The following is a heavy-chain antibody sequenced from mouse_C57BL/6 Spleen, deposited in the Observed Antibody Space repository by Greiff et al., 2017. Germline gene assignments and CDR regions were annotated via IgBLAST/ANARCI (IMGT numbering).Heavy chain of an antibody. CDR2: ISYDGSN. CDR1: GYSITSGYY. Sequence: EVQLQESGPGLVKPSQSLSLTCSVTGYSITSGYYWNWIRQFPGNKLEWMGYISYDGSNNYNPSLKNRISITRDTSKNQFFLKLNSVTTEDTATYYCARGWLNAYWGQGTLVTVSA. J-gene: IGHJ3*01. CDR3: ARGWLNAY. D-gene: IGHD2-3*01. V-gene: IGHV3-6*01.